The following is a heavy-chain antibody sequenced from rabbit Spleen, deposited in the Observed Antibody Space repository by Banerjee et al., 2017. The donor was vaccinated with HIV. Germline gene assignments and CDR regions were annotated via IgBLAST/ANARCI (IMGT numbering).Heavy chain of an antibody. CDR3: ARDAGSSFSSYGMDL. J-gene: IGHJ6*01. Sequence: QEQLVESGGGLVKPEGSLTLTCKASGFSFSDRDVMCWVRQAPGKGLEWIACIDVGSSDFTYFASWAKGRFTISKTSSTTVTLQMTSLTAADTATYFCARDAGSSFSSYGMDLWGPGTLVTVS. D-gene: IGHD8-1*01. V-gene: IGHV1S45*01. CDR2: IDVGSSDFT. CDR1: GFSFSDRDV.